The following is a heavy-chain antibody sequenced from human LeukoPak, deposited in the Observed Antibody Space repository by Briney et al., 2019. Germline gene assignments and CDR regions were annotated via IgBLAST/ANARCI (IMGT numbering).Heavy chain of an antibody. J-gene: IGHJ4*02. Sequence: GGSLRLSCAASGFTFSSYGMHWVRQAPGKGLEWVSSISSNSANIYYADSVKGRFTISRDNAKNSLYLQMNSLRAEDTAVYYCAREAYGSGNYPFDYWGQGTLVTVSS. CDR1: GFTFSSYG. V-gene: IGHV3-21*01. CDR3: AREAYGSGNYPFDY. CDR2: ISSNSANI. D-gene: IGHD3-10*01.